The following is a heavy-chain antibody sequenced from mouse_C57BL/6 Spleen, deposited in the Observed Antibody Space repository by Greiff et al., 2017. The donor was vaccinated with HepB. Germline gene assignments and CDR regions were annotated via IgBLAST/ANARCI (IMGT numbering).Heavy chain of an antibody. V-gene: IGHV1-54*01. CDR2: INPGSGGT. CDR3: ARSGYDYL. Sequence: QVQLQQSGAELVRPGTSVKVSCKASGYAFTNYLIEWVKQRPGQGLEWIGVINPGSGGTNYNEKFKGKATLTADKSSSTAYMQLSSLTSEDSAVYFCARSGYDYLWGQGTLVTVSA. D-gene: IGHD2-4*01. J-gene: IGHJ3*01. CDR1: GYAFTNYL.